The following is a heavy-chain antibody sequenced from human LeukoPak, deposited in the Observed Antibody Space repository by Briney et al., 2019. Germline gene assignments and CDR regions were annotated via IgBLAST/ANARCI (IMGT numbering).Heavy chain of an antibody. CDR3: ARVRRGAPDAFDI. CDR1: GGSISSSSYY. J-gene: IGHJ3*02. V-gene: IGHV4-39*07. D-gene: IGHD1-26*01. CDR2: IYYSGST. Sequence: SSETLSLTCTVSGGSISSSSYYWGWIRQPPGKGLEWIGSIYYSGSTYYNPSLKSRVTISVDTSKNQFSLKLSSVTAADTAVYYCARVRRGAPDAFDIWGQGTMVTVSS.